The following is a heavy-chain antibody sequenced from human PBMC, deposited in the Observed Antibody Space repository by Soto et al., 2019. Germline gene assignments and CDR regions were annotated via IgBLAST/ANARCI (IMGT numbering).Heavy chain of an antibody. CDR3: ARDRDYYDSSGLEY. D-gene: IGHD3-22*01. CDR2: ISYEGNNK. V-gene: IGHV3-30*03. J-gene: IGHJ4*02. Sequence: GSLRLSCAASGFTFSSYGMHWVRQAPGKGLEWVAVISYEGNNKYYADSVKGRFTISRDNSKNTLYLQMNSLRAEDTAVYYCARDRDYYDSSGLEYWGQGTLVTVSS. CDR1: GFTFSSYG.